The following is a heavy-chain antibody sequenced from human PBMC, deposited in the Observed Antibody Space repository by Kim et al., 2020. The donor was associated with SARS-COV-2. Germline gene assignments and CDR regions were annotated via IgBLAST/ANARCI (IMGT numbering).Heavy chain of an antibody. Sequence: YADSVKGRFTISRDNSKNSLYLQMNSLRTEDTALYYCAKGRDGYNFLEDYWGQGTLVTVSS. V-gene: IGHV3-43*01. D-gene: IGHD5-12*01. J-gene: IGHJ4*02. CDR3: AKGRDGYNFLEDY.